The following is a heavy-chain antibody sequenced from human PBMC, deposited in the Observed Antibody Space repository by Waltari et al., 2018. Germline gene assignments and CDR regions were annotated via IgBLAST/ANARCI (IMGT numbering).Heavy chain of an antibody. Sequence: QVQLVQSENEVRKPGASVRISCKASGYTFDPYGISWMRQAPGQALEWVGWISTYTHSTDYAEKFQGRVTMTTDKSTATVYLDLRSLGSDDSAVYFCARDRDYSSGAPPAFWGQGTQVTVSS. J-gene: IGHJ4*02. CDR2: ISTYTHST. D-gene: IGHD2-15*01. CDR1: GYTFDPYG. CDR3: ARDRDYSSGAPPAF. V-gene: IGHV1-18*01.